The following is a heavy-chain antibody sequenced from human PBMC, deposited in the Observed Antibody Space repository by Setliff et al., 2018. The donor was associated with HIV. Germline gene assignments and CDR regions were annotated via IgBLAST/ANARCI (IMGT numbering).Heavy chain of an antibody. V-gene: IGHV4-34*01. CDR1: GGSISNHY. D-gene: IGHD1-26*01. CDR3: ARDRYGGTYDAFEI. CDR2: INQSGST. J-gene: IGHJ3*02. Sequence: PSETLSLTCSVSGGSISNHYWSWIRQPPGKGLEWIGEINQSGSTNYNPSLKSRVTISVDTSKNQFSLKLNSVTAADTAVYYCARDRYGGTYDAFEIWGQGTMVTVSS.